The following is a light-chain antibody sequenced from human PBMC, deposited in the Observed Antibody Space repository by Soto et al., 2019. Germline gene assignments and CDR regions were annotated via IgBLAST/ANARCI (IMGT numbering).Light chain of an antibody. V-gene: IGLV2-14*01. CDR3: SSYTNTGAPG. CDR1: NSDVGGYYS. J-gene: IGLJ1*01. CDR2: GVT. Sequence: QSLLTHPSSVSGSPGQSITIFCIATNSDVGGYYSVYRYHQHQDKAPKLLISGVTDRPSGVSDRISGSKTGYNTSLTISGLRAEDEAYYYCSSYTNTGAPGFGTGTKVTV.